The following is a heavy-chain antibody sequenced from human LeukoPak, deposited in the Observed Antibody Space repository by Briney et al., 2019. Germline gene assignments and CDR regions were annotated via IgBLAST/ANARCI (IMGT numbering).Heavy chain of an antibody. CDR2: INHSGST. CDR3: ARRQWLPTNPLFDY. CDR1: GGSFSGYY. J-gene: IGHJ4*02. Sequence: RSSETLSLTCAVYGGSFSGYYWSWIRQPPGKGLEWIGEINHSGSTNYNPSLKSRVTISVDTSKNQFSLKLSSVTAADTAVYYCARRQWLPTNPLFDYWGQGTLVTVSS. D-gene: IGHD5-12*01. V-gene: IGHV4-34*01.